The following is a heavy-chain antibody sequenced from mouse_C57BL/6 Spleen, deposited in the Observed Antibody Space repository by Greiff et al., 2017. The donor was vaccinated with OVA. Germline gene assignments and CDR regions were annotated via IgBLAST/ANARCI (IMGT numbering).Heavy chain of an antibody. CDR3: ARFITTVGAMDY. D-gene: IGHD1-1*01. J-gene: IGHJ4*01. V-gene: IGHV1-50*01. CDR2: IDPSDSYT. Sequence: VQLQQPGAELVKPGASVKLSCKASGYTFTSYWMQWVKQRPGQGLEWIGEIDPSDSYTNYNQKFKGKATLTVDTSSSTAYMQLSSLTSEDSAVYYCARFITTVGAMDYWGQGTSVTVSS. CDR1: GYTFTSYW.